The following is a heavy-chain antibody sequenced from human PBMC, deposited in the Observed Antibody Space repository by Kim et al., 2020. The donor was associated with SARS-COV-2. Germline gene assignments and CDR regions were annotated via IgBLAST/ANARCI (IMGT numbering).Heavy chain of an antibody. CDR3: AKDRGTGARYDFWSGYYHYGMDV. D-gene: IGHD3-3*01. CDR1: GFTFSSYG. CDR2: ISYDGSNK. J-gene: IGHJ6*02. Sequence: GGSLRLSCAASGFTFSSYGMHWVRQAPGKGLEWVAVISYDGSNKYYADSVKGRFTISRDNSKNTLYLQMNSLRAEDTAVYYCAKDRGTGARYDFWSGYYHYGMDVWGQGTTVTVSS. V-gene: IGHV3-30*18.